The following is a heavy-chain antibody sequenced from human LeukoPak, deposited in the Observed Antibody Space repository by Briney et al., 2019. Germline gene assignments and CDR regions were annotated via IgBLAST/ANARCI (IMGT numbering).Heavy chain of an antibody. CDR1: GFTFSSYS. V-gene: IGHV3-21*01. D-gene: IGHD2-15*01. CDR2: ISSSSSYI. Sequence: PGGSLRLSCAASGFTFSSYSMNWVRQAPGKGLEWVSSISSSSSYIYYADSVKGRFTISRDNAKNSLYLQMNSLRAEDTAVYYCARDNGYCSGGSCHFDIWGQGTMVTVSS. J-gene: IGHJ3*02. CDR3: ARDNGYCSGGSCHFDI.